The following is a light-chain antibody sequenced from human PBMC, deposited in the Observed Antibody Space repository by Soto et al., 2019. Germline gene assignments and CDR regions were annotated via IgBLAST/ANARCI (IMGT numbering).Light chain of an antibody. V-gene: IGKV3-20*01. CDR3: QQYGSSLLT. CDR2: GAS. CDR1: QTVSNNF. Sequence: EIELTQSPGTLSLSPGERATLSCRASQTVSNNFLAWYQQKFGQAPRLLIYGASNRATGIPDRFSGSGSRTDFTLTISRLEPEDFAVYHCQQYGSSLLTFGPGTKVDLK. J-gene: IGKJ3*01.